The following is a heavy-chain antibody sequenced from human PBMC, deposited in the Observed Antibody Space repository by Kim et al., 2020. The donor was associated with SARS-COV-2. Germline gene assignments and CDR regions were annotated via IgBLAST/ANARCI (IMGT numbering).Heavy chain of an antibody. CDR1: GGSFSGYY. J-gene: IGHJ4*02. D-gene: IGHD3-9*01. V-gene: IGHV4-34*01. CDR3: ATNILTGYYYFDY. CDR2: INHSGST. Sequence: SETLSLTCAVYGGSFSGYYWSWIRQPPGKGLEWIGEINHSGSTNYNPSLKSRVTISVDTSKNQFSLKLSSVTAADTAVYYCATNILTGYYYFDYWGQGTLVTVSS.